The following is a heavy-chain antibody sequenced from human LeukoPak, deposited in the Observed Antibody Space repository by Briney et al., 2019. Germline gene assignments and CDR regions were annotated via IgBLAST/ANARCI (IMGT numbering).Heavy chain of an antibody. D-gene: IGHD3-10*01. CDR2: IRYDGSNK. J-gene: IGHJ4*02. Sequence: GGSLRLSCAASGFTFSIYGMHWVRQAPGKGLEWVAFIRYDGSNKYYADSVKGRFTISRDNSKNTLYLQMNSLRAEDTAVYYCAKDRFVGGSWNLYFDYWGQGTLVTVSS. CDR1: GFTFSIYG. CDR3: AKDRFVGGSWNLYFDY. V-gene: IGHV3-30*02.